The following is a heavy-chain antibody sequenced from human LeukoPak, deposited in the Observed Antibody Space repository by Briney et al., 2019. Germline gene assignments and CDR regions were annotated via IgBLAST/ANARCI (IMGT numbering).Heavy chain of an antibody. CDR1: GYTFTAWY. D-gene: IGHD5-12*01. CDR2: INPNSGGT. Sequence: ASVKVSCKASGYTFTAWYIHWVRQAPGQGLEWMGWINPNSGGTNYAQKFQGRVTMTRDTSISTSYMELSRLRSDDTAVYYCARAWLRLNPYFDYWGQGTLVTVSS. CDR3: ARAWLRLNPYFDY. J-gene: IGHJ4*02. V-gene: IGHV1-2*02.